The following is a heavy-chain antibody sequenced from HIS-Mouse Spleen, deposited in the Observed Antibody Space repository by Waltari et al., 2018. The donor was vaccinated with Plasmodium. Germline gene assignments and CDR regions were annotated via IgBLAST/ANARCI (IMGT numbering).Heavy chain of an antibody. CDR3: ARVGRRIWGSFDI. J-gene: IGHJ3*02. CDR2: IYYSGST. V-gene: IGHV4-59*01. D-gene: IGHD3-16*01. CDR1: GGSISSYY. Sequence: QVQLQESGPGLVKPSETLSLTCTVSGGSISSYYWSWIRQPPGKGLEWIGYIYYSGSTNDNPSRKSRGTISVDTSKNQFSLKLSSVTAADTAVYYCARVGRRIWGSFDIWGQGTMVTVSS.